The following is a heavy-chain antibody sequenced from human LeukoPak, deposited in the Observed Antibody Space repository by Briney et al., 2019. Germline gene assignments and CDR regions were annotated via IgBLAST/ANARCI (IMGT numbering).Heavy chain of an antibody. V-gene: IGHV1-18*01. CDR3: ARDLDQGRPPDDILTGYDY. CDR1: GYTFTSYG. J-gene: IGHJ4*02. Sequence: GASVKVSCKASGYTFTSYGISWVRQAPGQGLEWMGWISAYNGNTNYAQKLQGRVTMTTDTSTSTAYMELRSLRSDDTAVYYCARDLDQGRPPDDILTGYDYWGQGTLVTVSS. CDR2: ISAYNGNT. D-gene: IGHD3-9*01.